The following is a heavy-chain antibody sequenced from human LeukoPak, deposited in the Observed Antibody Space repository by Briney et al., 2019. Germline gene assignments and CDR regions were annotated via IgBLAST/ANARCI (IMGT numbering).Heavy chain of an antibody. D-gene: IGHD1/OR15-1a*01. CDR1: GFTFSSYA. Sequence: GGSLRLSCAASGFTFSSYAMSWVRQAPGRGLEWVSYIGSSSTIYYADSAKSRFTISRDNVNNLLYLQMNSLRAEDTAVYYCARAGANRYYYYALDVWGQGTTVTVSS. CDR2: IGSSSTI. V-gene: IGHV3-48*01. CDR3: ARAGANRYYYYALDV. J-gene: IGHJ6*02.